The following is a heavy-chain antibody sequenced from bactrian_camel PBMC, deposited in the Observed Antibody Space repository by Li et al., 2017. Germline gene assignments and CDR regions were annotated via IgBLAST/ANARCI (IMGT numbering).Heavy chain of an antibody. CDR1: GFQFADCP. CDR3: AEGRGSRGEHCYSLNY. Sequence: HVQLVESGGGLVQPGGSLRLSCLASGFQFADCPMSWVRQAPGKGLEWVSSIYRDGTYSAYLDSVKGRFTISRDNARNTVYLQMDNLQPEDTATYYCAEGRGSRGEHCYSLNYWGQGTQVTVS. J-gene: IGHJ4*01. CDR2: IYRDGTYS. D-gene: IGHD6*01. V-gene: IGHV3S7*01.